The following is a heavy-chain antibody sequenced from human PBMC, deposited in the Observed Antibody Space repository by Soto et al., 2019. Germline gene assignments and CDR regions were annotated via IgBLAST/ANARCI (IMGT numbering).Heavy chain of an antibody. V-gene: IGHV3-23*01. J-gene: IGHJ6*02. Sequence: HPWGALRLSCAASGFTVSSYAMSWVRQAPGKGLEWVSAISGGGGSTYYADSVKGRVTISRDNSKNTLYLQMNSLRAEDTAVYYCAKVSLGATTITDYYYYGMDVWGQGTTVTVSS. CDR1: GFTVSSYA. CDR2: ISGGGGST. CDR3: AKVSLGATTITDYYYYGMDV. D-gene: IGHD1-26*01.